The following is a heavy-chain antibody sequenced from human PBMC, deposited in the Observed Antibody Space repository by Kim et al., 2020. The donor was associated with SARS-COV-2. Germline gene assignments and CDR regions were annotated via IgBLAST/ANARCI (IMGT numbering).Heavy chain of an antibody. CDR2: ISAYNGNT. CDR1: GYTFTSYG. CDR3: ARAVDGAAAGTWVYYYGMDV. D-gene: IGHD6-13*01. Sequence: ASVKVSCKASGYTFTSYGISWVRQAPGQGLEWMGWISAYNGNTNYAQKLQGRVTMTTDTSTSTAYMELRSLRSDDTAVYYCARAVDGAAAGTWVYYYGMDVCGHGATVTVSS. V-gene: IGHV1-18*01. J-gene: IGHJ6*02.